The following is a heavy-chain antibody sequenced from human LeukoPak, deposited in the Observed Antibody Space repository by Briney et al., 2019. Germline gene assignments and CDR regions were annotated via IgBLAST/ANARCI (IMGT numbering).Heavy chain of an antibody. Sequence: ASXKVSCKASGYTFTGYYMHWVRQAPGQGLEWMGRINHNSGGTNYAQRFQGRVTMTREKDKNTAYMEVSRLRSDDTAVYYCARVRTGGYSYGQTFDYWGQGTLVTVSS. CDR3: ARVRTGGYSYGQTFDY. CDR1: GYTFTGYY. CDR2: INHNSGGT. V-gene: IGHV1-2*06. D-gene: IGHD5-18*01. J-gene: IGHJ4*02.